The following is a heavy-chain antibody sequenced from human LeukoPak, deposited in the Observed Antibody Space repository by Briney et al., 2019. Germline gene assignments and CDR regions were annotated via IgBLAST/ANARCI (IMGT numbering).Heavy chain of an antibody. CDR1: RFSLTNARMG. CDR2: IFSNDEK. CDR3: ARTPKRTGTTLGGFYT. D-gene: IGHD3-3*01. Sequence: SGPVPSPPTATLTLTSVVARFSLTNARMGVSWIRQPPGKALEWLAHIFSNDEKSYSISLKSSLTIAMHTSKSQVAINMTNMDSVDTATYFCARTPKRTGTTLGGFYTWG. V-gene: IGHV2-26*02. J-gene: IGHJ1*01.